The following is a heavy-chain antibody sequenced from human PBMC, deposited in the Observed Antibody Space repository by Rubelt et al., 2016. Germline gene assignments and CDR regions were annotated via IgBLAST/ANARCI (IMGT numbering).Heavy chain of an antibody. D-gene: IGHD6-13*01. J-gene: IGHJ4*02. CDR1: GGSFSAYY. CDR2: INHTGST. Sequence: QVQLQQWGAGLLKPSETLSLTCAVSGGSFSAYYWSWIRQPPRKGLEWIGEINHTGSTNYHASLKSRLTISVDTSKNQFSMHLSAVTAADTAVYYCARTPGQSSWYYFDYWGQGTLVTVSS. V-gene: IGHV4-34*01. CDR3: ARTPGQSSWYYFDY.